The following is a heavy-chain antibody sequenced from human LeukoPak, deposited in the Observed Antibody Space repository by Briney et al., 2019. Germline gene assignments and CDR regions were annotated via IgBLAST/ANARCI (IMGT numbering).Heavy chain of an antibody. CDR3: ARDGEPLAGTYYFDY. Sequence: ASVKVSCKASGYTFTSYYMHWVRQAPGQGLEWMGIINPSGGSTSYAQKFQGRVTMTRDTSTSTVYMELSSLRSEDTAAYYCARDGEPLAGTYYFDYWGQGTLVTVSS. V-gene: IGHV1-46*01. CDR1: GYTFTSYY. CDR2: INPSGGST. J-gene: IGHJ4*02. D-gene: IGHD1-1*01.